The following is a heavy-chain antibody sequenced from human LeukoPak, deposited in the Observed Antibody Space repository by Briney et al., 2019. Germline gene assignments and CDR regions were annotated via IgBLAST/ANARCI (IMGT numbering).Heavy chain of an antibody. D-gene: IGHD6-13*01. CDR1: GFTFSSYA. CDR3: AKVWDSSWGLNYFDY. Sequence: GSLRLSCAASGFTFSSYAMSWVRQAPGKGLEWVSAISGSGGSIYYADSVKGRFTISRDNSKNTLYLQMNSLRAEDTAVYYCAKVWDSSWGLNYFDYWGQGTLVTVSS. CDR2: ISGSGGSI. J-gene: IGHJ4*02. V-gene: IGHV3-23*01.